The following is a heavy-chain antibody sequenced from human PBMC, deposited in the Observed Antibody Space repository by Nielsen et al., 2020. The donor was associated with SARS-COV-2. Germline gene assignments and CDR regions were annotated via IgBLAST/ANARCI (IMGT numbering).Heavy chain of an antibody. CDR3: ARARATIFGLVMSYGMDV. CDR2: INPYSGGT. D-gene: IGHD3/OR15-3a*01. J-gene: IGHJ6*02. V-gene: IGHV1-2*06. CDR1: GYTFTGYY. Sequence: ASVKVSCKASGYTFTGYYIHWVRQALGQGLEWMGRINPYSGGTNYAQKFQGTVTMTRDASISTVYMELTSDDTAVYYCARARATIFGLVMSYGMDVWGQGTTVAVSS.